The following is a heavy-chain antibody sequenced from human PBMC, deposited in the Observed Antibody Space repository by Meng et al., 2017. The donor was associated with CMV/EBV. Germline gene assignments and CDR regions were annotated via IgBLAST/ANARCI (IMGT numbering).Heavy chain of an antibody. CDR1: GGSFSGYY. CDR3: ARGRVSSWYGTSYYYYGMDV. D-gene: IGHD6-13*01. J-gene: IGHJ6*02. CDR2: INHSGST. Sequence: SETLSLTCAAYGGSFSGYYWSWIRQPPGKGLEWIGEINHSGSTNYNPSLKSRVTISVDTSKNQFSLKLSSVTAADTAVYYCARGRVSSWYGTSYYYYGMDVWGQGTTVTVSS. V-gene: IGHV4-34*01.